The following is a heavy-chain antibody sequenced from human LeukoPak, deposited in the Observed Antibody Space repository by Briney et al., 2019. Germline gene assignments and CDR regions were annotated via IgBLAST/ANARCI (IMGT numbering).Heavy chain of an antibody. CDR3: ARGARGDYGYFDL. Sequence: SETLSLTCTVSGGSISSYYWSWIRQPPGKGLEWIGYIYYSGSTNYNPSLKSRVTISVDTSKNQFSLKLSSVTAADTAVYYCARGARGDYGYFDLWGRGTLVTVSS. D-gene: IGHD2-21*01. CDR1: GGSISSYY. V-gene: IGHV4-59*12. CDR2: IYYSGST. J-gene: IGHJ2*01.